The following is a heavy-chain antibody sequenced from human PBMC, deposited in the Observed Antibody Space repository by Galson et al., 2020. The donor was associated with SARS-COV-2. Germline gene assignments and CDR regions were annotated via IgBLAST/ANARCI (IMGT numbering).Heavy chain of an antibody. Sequence: TGGSLRLSCAASGFTFSHYGMHWVRQAPGKGLEWVSFISYDGSNKYYADSVKGRFTISRDNSKNTLYLQMNSLRAEDTAVYYCAKDRYGVATLPDYWGQGSLVTVSS. J-gene: IGHJ4*02. D-gene: IGHD4-17*01. CDR1: GFTFSHYG. CDR3: AKDRYGVATLPDY. V-gene: IGHV3-30*18. CDR2: ISYDGSNK.